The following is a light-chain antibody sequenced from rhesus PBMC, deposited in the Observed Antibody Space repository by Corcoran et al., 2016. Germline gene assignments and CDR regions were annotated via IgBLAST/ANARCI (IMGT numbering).Light chain of an antibody. Sequence: EIVLTQSPATLSLSPGEGATLSCRASQSVNSNLAWYQQKPEQAPRLVIYDISSRATGIPDRFRGSGSGTDFTLTISSLEPEDFAVYYCQQYINWPLTFGGGTKVEIK. CDR3: QQYINWPLT. CDR2: DIS. V-gene: IGKV3-42*03. CDR1: QSVNSN. J-gene: IGKJ4*01.